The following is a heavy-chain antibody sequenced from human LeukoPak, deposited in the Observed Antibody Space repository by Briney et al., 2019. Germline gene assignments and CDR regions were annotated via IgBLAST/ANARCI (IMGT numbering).Heavy chain of an antibody. J-gene: IGHJ4*02. V-gene: IGHV1-3*04. CDR1: GYTFISYA. Sequence: GASVKVSCKASGYTFISYAMLWVRQAPGQRLEWMGWINTGNGNTKYSQKFQGRVTITRDTSASTAYMELSSLRSEDTAVYYCARGITMVRGVIIGTFDYWGQGTLVTVSS. CDR3: ARGITMVRGVIIGTFDY. CDR2: INTGNGNT. D-gene: IGHD3-10*01.